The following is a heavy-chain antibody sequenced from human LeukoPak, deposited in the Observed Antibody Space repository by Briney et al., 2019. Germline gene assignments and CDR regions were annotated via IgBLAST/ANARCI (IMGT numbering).Heavy chain of an antibody. CDR1: GFTFSSYS. V-gene: IGHV3-48*02. J-gene: IGHJ4*02. CDR3: ARAKRTFDY. CDR2: ISSSSSTI. Sequence: GGSLRLSCAASGFTFSSYSMNWVRQAPGKGLEWVSYISSSSSTIYYADSVKGRFTISRDNVKNSLYLQMNNLRDEDTAVYYCARAKRTFDYWGQGTLVTVSS.